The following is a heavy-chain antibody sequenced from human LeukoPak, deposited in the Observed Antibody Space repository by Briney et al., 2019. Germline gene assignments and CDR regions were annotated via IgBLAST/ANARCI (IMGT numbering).Heavy chain of an antibody. Sequence: SETLSLTCTVSGYSISSGYYWSWIRQPPGKGLEWIGRIYQSGSTSYNPSLKSRVTISVDTSKNQLSLKVSSVTAADTAVYYCARAREPLEYTYYFDYWGQGILVTVSS. CDR2: IYQSGST. CDR1: GYSISSGYY. D-gene: IGHD1-1*01. J-gene: IGHJ4*02. CDR3: ARAREPLEYTYYFDY. V-gene: IGHV4-38-2*02.